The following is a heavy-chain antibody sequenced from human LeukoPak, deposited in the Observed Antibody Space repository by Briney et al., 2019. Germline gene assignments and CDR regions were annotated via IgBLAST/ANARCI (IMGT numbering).Heavy chain of an antibody. D-gene: IGHD4-23*01. CDR1: GGSISSYY. V-gene: IGHV4-4*07. J-gene: IGHJ4*02. CDR3: ARAPPSDYGGNQYYLDY. Sequence: SETLSLTCTVSGGSISSYYWSWIRQPAGKGLEWIGRIYTSGSTNYNPSLKSRVTISVDTSKNQFSLKLSSVTAADTAVYYCARAPPSDYGGNQYYLDYWGQGTLVTVSS. CDR2: IYTSGST.